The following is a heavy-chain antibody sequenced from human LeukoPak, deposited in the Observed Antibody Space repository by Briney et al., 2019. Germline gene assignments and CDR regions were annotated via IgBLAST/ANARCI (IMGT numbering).Heavy chain of an antibody. CDR1: GGSISSYY. J-gene: IGHJ6*02. Sequence: PSETLSLTCTVSGGSISSYYWSWIRQPPGKGLEWIGYIYYSGSTNYNPSLKSRVTISVDTSKNQFSLKLSSVTAADTAVYYCARVGQGVAVAGTYYYYGMDVWGQGTTVTVSS. CDR2: IYYSGST. D-gene: IGHD6-19*01. CDR3: ARVGQGVAVAGTYYYYGMDV. V-gene: IGHV4-59*01.